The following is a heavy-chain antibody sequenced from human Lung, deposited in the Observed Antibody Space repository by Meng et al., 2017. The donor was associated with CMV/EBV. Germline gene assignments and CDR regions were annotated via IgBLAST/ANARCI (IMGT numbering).Heavy chain of an antibody. CDR1: GFTFSSYS. V-gene: IGHV3-21*01. CDR3: ARDGSFWSGYYAPVAFDI. J-gene: IGHJ3*02. D-gene: IGHD3-3*01. CDR2: ISSSSSYI. Sequence: GESXKISCAASGFTFSSYSMNWVRQAPGKGLEWVSSISSSSSYIYYADSVKGRFTISRDNAKNSLYLQMNSLRAEDTAVYYCARDGSFWSGYYAPVAFDIWGQGXMVTVSS.